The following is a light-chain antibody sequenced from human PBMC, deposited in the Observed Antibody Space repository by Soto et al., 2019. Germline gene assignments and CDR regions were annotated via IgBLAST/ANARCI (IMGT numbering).Light chain of an antibody. CDR2: NKN. Sequence: QSVLTQPPSASGTPGQRVTITCSGSSSNIGSNTVNWYQQLPGTAPKLLIYNKNQRPSGVPDRFSGSKSGTSASLAISGLQSEDEADYYCAAWDDSLNGYWVFGGGTKLTVL. CDR3: AAWDDSLNGYWV. CDR1: SSNIGSNT. V-gene: IGLV1-44*01. J-gene: IGLJ3*02.